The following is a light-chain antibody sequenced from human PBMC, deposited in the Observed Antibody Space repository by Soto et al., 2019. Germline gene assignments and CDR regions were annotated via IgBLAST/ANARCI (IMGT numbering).Light chain of an antibody. CDR1: QSVSDN. V-gene: IGKV3-11*01. J-gene: IGKJ5*01. CDR2: DAS. Sequence: ETVFTQSPAMLSLSPGARATFCYRAGQSVSDNLAWYQPKPGQPPRLLFFDASNRVTGVPARFSAGGSGTDFTLIISNLEPEDFAVYYCHHRSDWSITFGQGTRLEI. CDR3: HHRSDWSIT.